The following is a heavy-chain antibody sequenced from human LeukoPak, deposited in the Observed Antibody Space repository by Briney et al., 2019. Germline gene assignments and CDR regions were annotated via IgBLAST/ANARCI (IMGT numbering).Heavy chain of an antibody. Sequence: SETLSLTCTVSGGSISSYYWSWIRQPAGKGLEWIGRIYTSGSTNYNPSLKSRVTMSVDTSKNQFSLKLSSVTAADTAVYYCARGLGESGGNYYYYMDVWGKGTTVTVSS. CDR3: ARGLGESGGNYYYYMDV. CDR2: IYTSGST. V-gene: IGHV4-4*07. CDR1: GGSISSYY. J-gene: IGHJ6*03. D-gene: IGHD3-16*01.